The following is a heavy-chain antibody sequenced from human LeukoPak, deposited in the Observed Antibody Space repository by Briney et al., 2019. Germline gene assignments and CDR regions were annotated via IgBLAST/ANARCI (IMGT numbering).Heavy chain of an antibody. CDR3: ARERPRWLQLTYYFDY. V-gene: IGHV4-34*01. CDR2: INHSGST. D-gene: IGHD5-24*01. J-gene: IGHJ4*02. Sequence: SETLSLTCAVYGGSFSGYYWSWIRQPPGKGLEWIGEINHSGSTNYNPSLKSRVTISVDTSKNQFSLKLSSVTAADTAVYYSARERPRWLQLTYYFDYWGQGTLVTVSS. CDR1: GGSFSGYY.